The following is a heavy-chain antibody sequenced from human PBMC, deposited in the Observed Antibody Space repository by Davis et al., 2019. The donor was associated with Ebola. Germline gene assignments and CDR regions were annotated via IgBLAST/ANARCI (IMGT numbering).Heavy chain of an antibody. CDR3: ARGSAGHFDL. J-gene: IGHJ2*01. Sequence: SETLSLTCTVSGYSISSGYFWGWIRQPPGKGLEWIGTVYHSGSTYYYTSLKSRVTISVDTSKNQFSLKLSSVTAADTAVYYCARGSAGHFDLWGRGTLVTVSS. D-gene: IGHD6-13*01. CDR1: GYSISSGYF. V-gene: IGHV4-38-2*02. CDR2: VYHSGST.